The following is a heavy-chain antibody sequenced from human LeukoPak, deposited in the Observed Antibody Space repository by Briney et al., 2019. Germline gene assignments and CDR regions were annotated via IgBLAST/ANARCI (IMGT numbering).Heavy chain of an antibody. J-gene: IGHJ5*02. CDR3: ARDKGSSSWYSDWFDP. V-gene: IGHV3-11*01. CDR2: ISSSGSTI. D-gene: IGHD6-13*01. Sequence: GGSLRLSCAASGFTFSDYYMSWIRQAPGKGLEWVSYISSSGSTIYYADSAKGRFTISRDNAKNSLYLQMNSLRAEDTAVYYCARDKGSSSWYSDWFDPWGQGTLVTVSS. CDR1: GFTFSDYY.